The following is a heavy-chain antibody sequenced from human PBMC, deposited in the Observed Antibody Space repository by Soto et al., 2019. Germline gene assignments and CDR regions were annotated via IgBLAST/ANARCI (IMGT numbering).Heavy chain of an antibody. J-gene: IGHJ5*02. D-gene: IGHD4-17*01. CDR2: IIPILGIA. V-gene: IGHV1-69*02. CDR3: ARGADYGDYVGWFDP. CDR1: GGTFSSYT. Sequence: QVQLVQSGAEVKKPGSSVKVSCKASGGTFSSYTISWVRQAPGQGLEWMGRIIPILGIANYAQKFQGRVTITADKSTSTAYMELSSLRSEDTAVYYCARGADYGDYVGWFDPWGQGTQVTVSS.